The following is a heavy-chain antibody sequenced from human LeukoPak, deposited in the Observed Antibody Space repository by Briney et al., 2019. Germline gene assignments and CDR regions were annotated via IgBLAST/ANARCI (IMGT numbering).Heavy chain of an antibody. D-gene: IGHD1-14*01. J-gene: IGHJ6*03. CDR2: INPNSGDT. V-gene: IGHV1-2*02. Sequence: ASVKVSCKASGYTFTGYYMHWVRQAPGQGLEWMGWINPNSGDTNYAQKFQGRVTMTRDTSISTAYMELSRLRSDDTAVYYCARDRTRYYYYSYMDVWCKGTAVTISS. CDR3: ARDRTRYYYYSYMDV. CDR1: GYTFTGYY.